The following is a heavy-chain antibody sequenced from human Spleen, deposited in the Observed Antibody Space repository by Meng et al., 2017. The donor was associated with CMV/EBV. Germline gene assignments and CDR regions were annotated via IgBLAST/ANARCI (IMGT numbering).Heavy chain of an antibody. CDR1: AFIVSGNN. J-gene: IGHJ4*02. Sequence: GESLKISCAASAFIVSGNNMNWVRQAPGKGLEWVSYISSTGSSIYYADSVQGRFTISRDNAKNSLYLQMNSLRAEDTAVYYCAREVRGVISYWGQGTLVTVSS. V-gene: IGHV3-48*04. CDR2: ISSTGSSI. CDR3: AREVRGVISY. D-gene: IGHD3-10*01.